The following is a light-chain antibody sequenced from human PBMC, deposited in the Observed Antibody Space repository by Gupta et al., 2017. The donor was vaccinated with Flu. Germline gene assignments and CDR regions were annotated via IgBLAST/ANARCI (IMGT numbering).Light chain of an antibody. J-gene: IGLJ2*01. CDR2: TNY. CDR3: AAWDDGLKGPV. V-gene: IGLV1-44*01. CDR1: SSNIGNNA. Sequence: QSVLTQPPSASGAPGQIVTISCSGSSSNIGNNAVNWYQQVPGTAPKLLIYTNYQRPPGVPDRVSGYKSATSASRAIRGLQSDDEADYYCAAWDDGLKGPVFGGGTKLTVL.